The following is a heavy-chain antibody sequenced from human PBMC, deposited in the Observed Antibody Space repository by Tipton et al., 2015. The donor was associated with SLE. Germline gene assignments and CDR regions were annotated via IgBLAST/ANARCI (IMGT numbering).Heavy chain of an antibody. CDR3: ARRPDAFDC. D-gene: IGHD6-6*01. V-gene: IGHV4-38-2*01. CDR2: IYHSGST. J-gene: IGHJ3*01. Sequence: TLSLTCAVSGYSISSGYYWGWIRQPPGKGLEWIGSIYHSGSTYYNPSLKSRVTISVDTSKKQFSLKMRSVTAADTAVYYCARRPDAFDCWGQGTMVTVSS. CDR1: GYSISSGYY.